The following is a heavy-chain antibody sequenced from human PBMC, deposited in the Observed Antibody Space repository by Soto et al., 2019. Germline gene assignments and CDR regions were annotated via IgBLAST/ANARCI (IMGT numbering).Heavy chain of an antibody. D-gene: IGHD3-10*01. CDR3: ARTMARGRSSNWFDP. CDR2: IYYSGST. V-gene: IGHV4-59*01. CDR1: GGSISSYY. J-gene: IGHJ5*02. Sequence: PSETLSLTCTVSGGSISSYYWSWIRQPPGKGLEWIGYIYYSGSTNYNPSLKSRVTISVDTSKNQFSLKLSSVTAADTAVYYCARTMARGRSSNWFDPWGQGTLVTVS.